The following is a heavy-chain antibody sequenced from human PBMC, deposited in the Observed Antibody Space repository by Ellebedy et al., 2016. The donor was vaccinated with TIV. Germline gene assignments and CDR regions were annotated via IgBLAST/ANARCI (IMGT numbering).Heavy chain of an antibody. CDR3: AREGRYSGDPFDY. V-gene: IGHV1-18*01. D-gene: IGHD5-12*01. CDR2: ISGYNGNT. Sequence: AASVKVSCKASGYTFTSYGISWVRQAPGQGLEWMGWISGYNGNTKYAQKFQGRVTVTTDTSTSTAYMELRSLRSDDTAVYYCAREGRYSGDPFDYWGQGTLVTVSS. J-gene: IGHJ4*02. CDR1: GYTFTSYG.